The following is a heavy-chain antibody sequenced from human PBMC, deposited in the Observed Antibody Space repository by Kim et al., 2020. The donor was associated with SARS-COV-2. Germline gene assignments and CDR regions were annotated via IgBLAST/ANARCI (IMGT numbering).Heavy chain of an antibody. V-gene: IGHV3-48*03. Sequence: GGSLRLSCAASGFTFSSYEMNWVRQAPGKGLEWVSYISSSGSTIYYADSVKGRFTISRDNAKNSLYLQMNSLRAEDTAVYYCARGGHYEGYYGMDVWGQGTTVTVSS. J-gene: IGHJ6*02. CDR1: GFTFSSYE. D-gene: IGHD3-22*01. CDR2: ISSSGSTI. CDR3: ARGGHYEGYYGMDV.